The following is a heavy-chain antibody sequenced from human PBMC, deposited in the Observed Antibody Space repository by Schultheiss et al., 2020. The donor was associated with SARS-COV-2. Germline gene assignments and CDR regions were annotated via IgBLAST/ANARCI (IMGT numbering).Heavy chain of an antibody. D-gene: IGHD1-7*01. CDR2: IRSKAYGGTT. V-gene: IGHV3-49*03. J-gene: IGHJ4*02. Sequence: GGSLRLSCTASGFTFGDYAMSWFRQAPGKGLEWVGFIRSKAYGGTTEYAASVKGRFTISRDDSKSIAYLQMNSLKTEDTAVYYCTRVLYNWNYGYYFDYWGQGTLVTVSS. CDR3: TRVLYNWNYGYYFDY. CDR1: GFTFGDYA.